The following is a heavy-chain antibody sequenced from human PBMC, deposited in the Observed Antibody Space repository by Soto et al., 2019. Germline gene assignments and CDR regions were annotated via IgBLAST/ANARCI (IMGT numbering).Heavy chain of an antibody. D-gene: IGHD2-15*01. Sequence: QVQLVESGGGVVQPGRSLRLSCAASGFTFSSYGMHWVRQAPGKGLEWVAVISYDGSNKYYADSVKGRFTISRDNSKNTLYLHMNSLRAEDTAVYYCATSGGLDYWGQGTLVTVSS. J-gene: IGHJ4*02. CDR2: ISYDGSNK. CDR3: ATSGGLDY. CDR1: GFTFSSYG. V-gene: IGHV3-30*03.